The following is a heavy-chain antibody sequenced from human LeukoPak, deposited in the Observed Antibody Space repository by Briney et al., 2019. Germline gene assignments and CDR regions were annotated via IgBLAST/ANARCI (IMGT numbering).Heavy chain of an antibody. CDR2: IIPIFGTA. CDR1: GGTFSSYA. Sequence: ASVKVSCKASGGTFSSYAISWVRRAPGQGLEWMGRIIPIFGTANYAQKFQGRVTITTDESTSTAYMELSSLRSEDTAVYYCARDALEWLLSDYWGQGTLVTVSS. D-gene: IGHD3-3*01. V-gene: IGHV1-69*05. J-gene: IGHJ4*02. CDR3: ARDALEWLLSDY.